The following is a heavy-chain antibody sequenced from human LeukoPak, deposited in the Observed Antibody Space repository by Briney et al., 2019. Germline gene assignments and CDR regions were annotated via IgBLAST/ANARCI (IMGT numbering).Heavy chain of an antibody. V-gene: IGHV4-59*11. CDR1: GGSMNNHY. D-gene: IGHD2-2*01. CDR2: IYSSGTT. J-gene: IGHJ4*02. Sequence: SETLSLTCTVSGGSMNNHYWTWIRQPPGKGLELIGHIYSSGTTAYTPSLKSRVTMSIDTSRNQFSLNVFSVTMADSAVYYCARFNSGCSEASCYVHYWGQGTLVTVSS. CDR3: ARFNSGCSEASCYVHY.